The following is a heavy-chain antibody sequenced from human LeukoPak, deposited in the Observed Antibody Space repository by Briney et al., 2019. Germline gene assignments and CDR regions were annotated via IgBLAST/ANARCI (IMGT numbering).Heavy chain of an antibody. J-gene: IGHJ4*02. CDR3: AKDDRIQARRYSYNY. CDR2: ISSSGGST. CDR1: GFTFSSYL. V-gene: IGHV3-23*01. Sequence: PGGSLRLSCAASGFTFSSYLMSWVRQAPGKGLEWVSTISSSGGSTSSTASVKGRFTISRDNSKNTLYLQINSLRAENRAVYYCAKDDRIQARRYSYNYWGQGTLVTVSS. D-gene: IGHD5-18*01.